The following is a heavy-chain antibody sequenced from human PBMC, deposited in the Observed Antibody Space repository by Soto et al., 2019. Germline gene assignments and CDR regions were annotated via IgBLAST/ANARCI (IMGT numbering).Heavy chain of an antibody. CDR3: ARAQRQWELLSFYYGMDV. J-gene: IGHJ6*02. V-gene: IGHV3-11*06. CDR2: ISSSSSYT. CDR1: GFTFSDYY. D-gene: IGHD1-26*01. Sequence: GGSLRLSCAASGFTFSDYYMSWIRQAPGKGLEWVSYISSSSSYTNYADSVKGRFTISRDNAKNSLYLQMNSLRAEDTAVYYCARAQRQWELLSFYYGMDVWGQGTTVTVSS.